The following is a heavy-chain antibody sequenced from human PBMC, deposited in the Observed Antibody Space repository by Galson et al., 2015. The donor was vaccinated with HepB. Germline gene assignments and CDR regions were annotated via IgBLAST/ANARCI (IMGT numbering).Heavy chain of an antibody. Sequence: SVKVSCKASGYTFTSYYMHWVRQAPGQGLEWVGIINPSGGSTSYEQKFQGRVTMTRDTSTSTVYMELSSLRSEDTAVYYCARATVEMATMGNYWGQGTPVTVSS. CDR1: GYTFTSYY. CDR2: INPSGGST. V-gene: IGHV1-46*01. CDR3: ARATVEMATMGNY. D-gene: IGHD5-24*01. J-gene: IGHJ4*02.